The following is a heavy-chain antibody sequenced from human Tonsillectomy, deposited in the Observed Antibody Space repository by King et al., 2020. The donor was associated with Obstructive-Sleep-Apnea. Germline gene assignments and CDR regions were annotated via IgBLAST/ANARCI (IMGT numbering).Heavy chain of an antibody. CDR1: GGSISSSSYY. J-gene: IGHJ2*01. Sequence: QLQLQESGPGLVKPSETLSLTCTVSGGSISSSSYYWGWIRQPPGKGLEWIGSIYYSGSTYYNPSLKSRVTISVDTSKNQFSLKLSSVTAADTAVYYCARENDSSGYYVTQACYFDLWGRGTLVTVSS. CDR2: IYYSGST. V-gene: IGHV4-39*07. CDR3: ARENDSSGYYVTQACYFDL. D-gene: IGHD3-22*01.